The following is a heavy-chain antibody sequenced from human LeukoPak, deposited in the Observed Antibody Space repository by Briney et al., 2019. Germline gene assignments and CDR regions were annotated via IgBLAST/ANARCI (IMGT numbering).Heavy chain of an antibody. CDR1: GGSISSGGYS. D-gene: IGHD5-18*01. V-gene: IGHV4-30-2*01. CDR3: ARARAYSWNWFDP. Sequence: PSETLSLTCAVSGGSISSGGYSWSWIRPPPGKGLEWIGYIYHSGSTYYTPSLKSRVTISVDRFKNQFSLKLSSVTAADTAVYYCARARAYSWNWFDPWGQGTLATVSS. CDR2: IYHSGST. J-gene: IGHJ5*02.